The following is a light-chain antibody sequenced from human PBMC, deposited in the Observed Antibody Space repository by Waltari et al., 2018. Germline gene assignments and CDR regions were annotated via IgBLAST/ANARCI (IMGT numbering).Light chain of an antibody. Sequence: QTVVTQEPSFSVSPGGTVTLTCGLSSGSVSTSYYPSWYQQTPGQAPRTPIYSTNTRSSGVPDRCAGSILGNKAALTITGAQADDESDYYGVLYMGSGIWVFGGGTKLTVL. CDR3: VLYMGSGIWV. CDR2: STN. CDR1: SGSVSTSYY. V-gene: IGLV8-61*01. J-gene: IGLJ3*02.